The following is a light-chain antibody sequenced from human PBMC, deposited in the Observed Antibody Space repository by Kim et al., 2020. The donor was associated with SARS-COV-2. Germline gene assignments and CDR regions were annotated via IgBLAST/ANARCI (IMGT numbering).Light chain of an antibody. Sequence: SASVGDRFTITCRASQSNSSWLAWYQQKTGKAPKLLIYDASSLESGVPSRFSGSGSGTEFTLTISSLQPDDFATYYCQQYNSYTLTFGGGTKLEI. CDR1: QSNSSW. CDR3: QQYNSYTLT. V-gene: IGKV1-5*01. CDR2: DAS. J-gene: IGKJ4*01.